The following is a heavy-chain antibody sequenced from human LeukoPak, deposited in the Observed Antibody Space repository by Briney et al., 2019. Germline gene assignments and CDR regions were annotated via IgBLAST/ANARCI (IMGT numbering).Heavy chain of an antibody. Sequence: GGSLRLSCAASGFTLSTYAMTWVRQAPGKGLEWVSTISGGGDGTHYADSVKGRFSISRDNSKNTLYLQMNSVRVEDTAVYYCAKDLYGPGTYFDYWGQGTLVTVSS. J-gene: IGHJ4*02. CDR2: ISGGGDGT. V-gene: IGHV3-23*01. CDR3: AKDLYGPGTYFDY. D-gene: IGHD3-10*01. CDR1: GFTLSTYA.